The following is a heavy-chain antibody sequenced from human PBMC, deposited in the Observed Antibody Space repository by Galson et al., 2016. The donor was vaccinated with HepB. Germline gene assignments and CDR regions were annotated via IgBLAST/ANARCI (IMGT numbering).Heavy chain of an antibody. CDR1: GGTFSTYG. CDR2: VIPILGVT. Sequence: SVKVSCKASGGTFSTYGISWVRQAPGQGLEWMGRVIPILGVTTYAQKFQGRVTITADTSTSTGYMELSRLRFDDTAVFYCARDLTFGPEYYYGMDVWGQGTTVTVSS. CDR3: ARDLTFGPEYYYGMDV. D-gene: IGHD2/OR15-2a*01. J-gene: IGHJ6*02. V-gene: IGHV1-69*04.